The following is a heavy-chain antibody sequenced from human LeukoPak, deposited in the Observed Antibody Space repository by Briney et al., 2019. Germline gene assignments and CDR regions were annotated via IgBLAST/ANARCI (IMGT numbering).Heavy chain of an antibody. CDR3: GRGDTTVTTFVAFDP. J-gene: IGHJ5*02. CDR1: GGTFSSYA. V-gene: IGHV1-69*04. Sequence: ASVKVSCKASGGTFSSYAISWVRQAPGQGLEWMGRIIPIFGIANYAQKFQGRVTITADKSTSTAYMELSSLRSEDTAVYYCGRGDTTVTTFVAFDPWGQGTLVTVSS. CDR2: IIPIFGIA. D-gene: IGHD4-17*01.